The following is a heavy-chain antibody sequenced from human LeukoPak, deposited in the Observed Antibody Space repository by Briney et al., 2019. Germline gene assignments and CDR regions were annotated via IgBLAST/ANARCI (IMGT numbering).Heavy chain of an antibody. CDR3: ARGAYNWNDVGYFDY. Sequence: GGSLRLSCAASGFTFSSYSMNWVRQAPGKGLEWVSSISSSSSYIYYADSVKGRFTISRDNAKNSLYLQMNSLRAEDTAVCYCARGAYNWNDVGYFDYWGQGTLVTVSS. J-gene: IGHJ4*02. CDR1: GFTFSSYS. CDR2: ISSSSSYI. V-gene: IGHV3-21*01. D-gene: IGHD1-20*01.